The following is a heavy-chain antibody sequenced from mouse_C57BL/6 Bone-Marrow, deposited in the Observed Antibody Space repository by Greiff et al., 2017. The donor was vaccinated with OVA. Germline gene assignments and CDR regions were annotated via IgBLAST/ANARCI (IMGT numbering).Heavy chain of an antibody. CDR1: GYSITSGYY. J-gene: IGHJ3*01. Sequence: EVKLMESGPGLVKPSQSLSLTCSVTGYSITSGYYWNWIRQFPGNKLEWMGYISYDGSNNYNPSLKNRISITRDTSKNQFFLKLNSVTTEDTATYYCAANYYGSRAWFAYWGQGTLVTVSA. D-gene: IGHD1-1*01. CDR2: ISYDGSN. V-gene: IGHV3-6*01. CDR3: AANYYGSRAWFAY.